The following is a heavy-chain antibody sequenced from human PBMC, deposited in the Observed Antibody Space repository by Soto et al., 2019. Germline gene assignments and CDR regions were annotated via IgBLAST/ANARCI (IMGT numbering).Heavy chain of an antibody. V-gene: IGHV1-69*02. Sequence: SVKVSCKASGGTFSSYTISWVRQAPGQGLEWMGRIIPILGIANYAQKFQGRVTITADKSTSTAYIELSSLRFEDTAVYYCARGAGYDILTGYYRMTNWFDPWGQGTLVTVSS. CDR2: IIPILGIA. CDR1: GGTFSSYT. J-gene: IGHJ5*02. CDR3: ARGAGYDILTGYYRMTNWFDP. D-gene: IGHD3-9*01.